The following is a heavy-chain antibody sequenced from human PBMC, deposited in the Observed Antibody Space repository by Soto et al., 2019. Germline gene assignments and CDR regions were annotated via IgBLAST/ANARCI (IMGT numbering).Heavy chain of an antibody. J-gene: IGHJ6*02. Sequence: EVQLVESGGGLVKPGGSLRLSCAASGFTFSNAWMNWVRQAPGKGLEWVGRIKSKTDGGTTDYAAPVKGRFTISRDDSKNTLYLQMNSLKTEDTDVYYCTTDFVRYCSGGSCYFYYYGMDVWGQGTTVTVSS. D-gene: IGHD2-15*01. CDR1: GFTFSNAW. V-gene: IGHV3-15*07. CDR2: IKSKTDGGTT. CDR3: TTDFVRYCSGGSCYFYYYGMDV.